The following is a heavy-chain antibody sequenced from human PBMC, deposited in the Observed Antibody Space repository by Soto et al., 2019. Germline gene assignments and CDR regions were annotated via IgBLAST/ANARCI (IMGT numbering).Heavy chain of an antibody. Sequence: QVQLVESGGGVVQPGRSLRLSCAASGFTFSSYGMHWVRQAPGKGLEWVAVISYDGSNKYYADSVKGRFTISRDNSKNTLYLQMNSLRAEDTAVYYCAKESEWELYYYGMDVWGQGTTVTVSS. CDR1: GFTFSSYG. V-gene: IGHV3-30*18. J-gene: IGHJ6*02. D-gene: IGHD1-26*01. CDR3: AKESEWELYYYGMDV. CDR2: ISYDGSNK.